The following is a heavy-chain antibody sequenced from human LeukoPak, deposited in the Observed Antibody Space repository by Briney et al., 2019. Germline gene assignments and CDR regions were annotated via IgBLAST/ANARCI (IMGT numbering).Heavy chain of an antibody. Sequence: SETLSLTCTVSGGSISSGSYYWSWIRQPAGKGLEWIGRIYTSGSTDYNPSLKSRVTISLDTSKNQFSLKLNSVTAADTAVYYCARKGDVWGKGTTVTVSS. CDR2: IYTSGST. CDR3: ARKGDV. V-gene: IGHV4-61*02. J-gene: IGHJ6*04. CDR1: GGSISSGSYY.